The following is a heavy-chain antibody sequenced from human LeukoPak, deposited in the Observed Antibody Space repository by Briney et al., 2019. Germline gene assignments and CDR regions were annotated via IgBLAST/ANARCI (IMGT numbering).Heavy chain of an antibody. D-gene: IGHD1-7*01. V-gene: IGHV1-8*01. J-gene: IGHJ6*03. CDR1: GYTFTSYD. CDR2: MNPNSGNT. CDR3: ARKGGGWNYERRLGGDYYYYMDV. Sequence: GASVKVSCKASGYTFTSYDINWVRQATGQGLEWMGWMNPNSGNTGYAQKFQGRVTITADESTSTAYMELSSLRSEDTAVYYCARKGGGWNYERRLGGDYYYYMDVWGKGTTVTVSS.